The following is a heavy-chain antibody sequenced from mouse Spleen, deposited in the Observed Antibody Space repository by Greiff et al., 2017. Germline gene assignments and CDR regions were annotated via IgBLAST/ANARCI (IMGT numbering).Heavy chain of an antibody. V-gene: IGHV1-22*01. Sequence: SGPELVKPGASVKMSCKASGYTFTDYNMHWVKQSHGKSLEWIGYINPNNGGTSYNQKFKGKATLTVNKSSSTAYMELRSLTSEDSAVYYCARGEKLGRFAYWGQGTLVTVSA. CDR2: INPNNGGT. J-gene: IGHJ3*01. CDR1: GYTFTDYN. D-gene: IGHD4-1*01. CDR3: ARGEKLGRFAY.